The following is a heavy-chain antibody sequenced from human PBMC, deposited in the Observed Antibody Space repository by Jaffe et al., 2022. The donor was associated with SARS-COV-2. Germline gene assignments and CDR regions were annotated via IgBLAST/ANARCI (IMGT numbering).Heavy chain of an antibody. D-gene: IGHD1-26*01. Sequence: EVQLVESGGGLVQPGGSLRLSCAASGFTFSSYWMSWVRQAPGKGLEWVANIKQDGTEKYYVDSVKGRFTISRDNAKNSLYLQMSSLRAEDTAVYSCARPGGTYSQYYYYGMDVWGQGTTVTVSS. J-gene: IGHJ6*02. CDR1: GFTFSSYW. V-gene: IGHV3-7*03. CDR2: IKQDGTEK. CDR3: ARPGGTYSQYYYYGMDV.